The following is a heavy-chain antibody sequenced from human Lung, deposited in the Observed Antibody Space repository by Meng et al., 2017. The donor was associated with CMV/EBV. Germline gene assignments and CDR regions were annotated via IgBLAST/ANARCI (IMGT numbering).Heavy chain of an antibody. CDR1: GYTFTGYY. J-gene: IGHJ4*02. D-gene: IGHD1-26*01. V-gene: IGHV1-2*02. CDR2: INPNSGGT. CDR3: ARDRYIRVGAPGDY. Sequence: ASVKVSCKASGYTFTGYYMHWVRQAPGQGLEWMGWINPNSGGTNYAQKFQGRVTMTRDTSISTAYMELSRLRSDDTAVYYCARDRYIRVGAPGDYSGQGPLVTVSS.